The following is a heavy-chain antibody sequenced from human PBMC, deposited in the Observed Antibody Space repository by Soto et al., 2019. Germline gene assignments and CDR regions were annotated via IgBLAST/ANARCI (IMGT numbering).Heavy chain of an antibody. CDR2: INHSGST. CDR1: GGSFSGYY. V-gene: IGHV4-34*01. J-gene: IGHJ4*02. CDR3: ARVRSGYDRRNPFDY. Sequence: SETLSLTCAVYGGSFSGYYWSWIRQPPGKGLEWIGEINHSGSTNYNPSLKSRVTISVDTSKNQFSLKLSSVTAADTAVYYCARVRSGYDRRNPFDYWGQGTLVTVSS. D-gene: IGHD5-12*01.